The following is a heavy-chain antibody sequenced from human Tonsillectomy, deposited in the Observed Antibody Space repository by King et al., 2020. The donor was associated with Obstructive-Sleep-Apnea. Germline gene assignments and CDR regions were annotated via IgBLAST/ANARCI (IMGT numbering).Heavy chain of an antibody. CDR1: GGSTNSYY. D-gene: IGHD6-6*01. CDR3: ARQSTAKGAFDI. Sequence: VQLQESGPGLVKPSETLSLTCTVSGGSTNSYYWSWIRQPPGMGLEWIGYIYYTGSTNYYPSLKSRVTISLDTSNNQFSLKLSSVTAADTAVYYCARQSTAKGAFDIWGQGTMVTGSS. CDR2: IYYTGST. V-gene: IGHV4-59*08. J-gene: IGHJ3*02.